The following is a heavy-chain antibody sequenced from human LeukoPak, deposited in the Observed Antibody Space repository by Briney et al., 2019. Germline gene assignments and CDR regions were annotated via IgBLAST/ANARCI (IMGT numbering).Heavy chain of an antibody. J-gene: IGHJ6*02. CDR2: IYYSGST. CDR1: GGSISSYY. CDR3: ARDNWNYGSSMDV. D-gene: IGHD1-7*01. V-gene: IGHV4-59*01. Sequence: SETLSLTCTVSGGSISSYYWSWIRQPPGKGLEWIGYIYYSGSTNYNPSLKSRVTISVDTSKNQFSLKLSSVTAADAAVYYCARDNWNYGSSMDVWGQGTTVTVSS.